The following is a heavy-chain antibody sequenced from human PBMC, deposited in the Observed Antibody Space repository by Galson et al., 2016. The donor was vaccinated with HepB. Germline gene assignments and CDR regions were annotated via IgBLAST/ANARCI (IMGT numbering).Heavy chain of an antibody. Sequence: SLRLSCAASGFTFSTYSMNWVRQAPGKGLEWVSYISRSSSTKHYADSVKGRFTISRDNAKNQLYLQVNSLGDEDTAVYYCASALGIHDYYGMDLWGQGTTVTVAS. CDR1: GFTFSTYS. CDR2: ISRSSSTK. CDR3: ASALGIHDYYGMDL. V-gene: IGHV3-48*02. J-gene: IGHJ6*02. D-gene: IGHD5-18*01.